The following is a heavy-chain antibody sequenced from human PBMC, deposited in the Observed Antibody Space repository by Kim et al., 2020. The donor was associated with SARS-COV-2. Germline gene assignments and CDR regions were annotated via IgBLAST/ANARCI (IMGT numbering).Heavy chain of an antibody. V-gene: IGHV3-23*05. Sequence: GGSLRLSCAASGFTFSAHAMTWVRQVAGKGLEWVASIDANGESTYYADALKGRFTISRDNARDVVFLQMSSLRVEDTAVYYCAKDAPVRPTSRLDFWGQG. CDR3: AKDAPVRPTSRLDF. CDR2: IDANGEST. CDR1: GFTFSAHA. J-gene: IGHJ4*02. D-gene: IGHD2-2*01.